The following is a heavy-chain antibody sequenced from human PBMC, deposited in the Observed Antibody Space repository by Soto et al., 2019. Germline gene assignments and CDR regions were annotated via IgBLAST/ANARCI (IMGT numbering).Heavy chain of an antibody. CDR2: IVVGSGNT. Sequence: QMQLVQSGPDVKKPGTSVKVSCKASGFTFTSSAVQWVRQARGQRLEWIGWIVVGSGNTNYAQKFQERVTITRDMSTSTAYMELSSLRSEDTAGYYCAAVEPTTFDYYSMYVWGQGTTVTVSS. J-gene: IGHJ6*02. CDR1: GFTFTSSA. D-gene: IGHD3-16*01. CDR3: AAVEPTTFDYYSMYV. V-gene: IGHV1-58*01.